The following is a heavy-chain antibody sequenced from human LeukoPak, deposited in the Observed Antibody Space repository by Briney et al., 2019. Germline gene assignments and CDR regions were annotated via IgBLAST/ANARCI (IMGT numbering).Heavy chain of an antibody. CDR2: IYYSGST. V-gene: IGHV4-59*01. D-gene: IGHD6-19*01. J-gene: IGHJ4*02. CDR1: GGSISSYY. CDR3: ARDGDSSGWYPKFDY. Sequence: TSETLSLTCTVSGGSISSYYWSWIRQPPGKGLEWIGYIYYSGSTNSNPSLKSRVTISVDTSKNQFSLQLSSVTAADTAVYYCARDGDSSGWYPKFDYWGQGTLVTVSS.